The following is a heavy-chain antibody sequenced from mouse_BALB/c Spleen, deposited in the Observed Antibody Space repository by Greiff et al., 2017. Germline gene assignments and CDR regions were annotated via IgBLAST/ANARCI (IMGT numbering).Heavy chain of an antibody. D-gene: IGHD2-14*01. CDR2: ISSGGSYT. V-gene: IGHV5-6*01. J-gene: IGHJ4*01. Sequence: EVQLVESGGDLVKPGGSLKLSCAASGFTFSSYGMSWVRQTPDKRLEWVATISSGGSYTYYPDSVKGRFTISRDNAKNTLYLQMSSLKSEDTAMYYCARREDRYYAMDYWGQGTSVTVSS. CDR1: GFTFSSYG. CDR3: ARREDRYYAMDY.